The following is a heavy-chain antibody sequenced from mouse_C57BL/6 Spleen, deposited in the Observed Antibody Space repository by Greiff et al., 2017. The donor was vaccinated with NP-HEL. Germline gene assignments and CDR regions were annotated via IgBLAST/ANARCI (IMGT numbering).Heavy chain of an antibody. CDR3: AREHYGSSYEWYFDV. D-gene: IGHD1-1*01. CDR2: IYPRDGSN. V-gene: IGHV1-78*01. Sequence: VQLQQSDAELVKPGASVKISCKVSGYTFTDHTIHWMKQRPEQGLEWIGYIYPRDGSNKYNEKFKGKATLTADKSSSTAYMQLNSLTSEDSAVYFSAREHYGSSYEWYFDVWGTGTTVTVSS. J-gene: IGHJ1*03. CDR1: GYTFTDHT.